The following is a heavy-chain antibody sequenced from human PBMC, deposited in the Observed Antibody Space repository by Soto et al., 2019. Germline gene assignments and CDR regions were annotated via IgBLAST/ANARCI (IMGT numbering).Heavy chain of an antibody. V-gene: IGHV1-69*13. CDR1: GGTFSSYA. CDR3: ARAGYYDSSGYDAFDI. D-gene: IGHD3-22*01. CDR2: IIPIFGTA. Sequence: ASVKVSCKASGGTFSSYAISWVRQAPGQGLEWMGGIIPIFGTANYAQKFQGRVTITADESTSTAYMELSSLRSEDTAVYYCARAGYYDSSGYDAFDIWGQGTMVTVSS. J-gene: IGHJ3*02.